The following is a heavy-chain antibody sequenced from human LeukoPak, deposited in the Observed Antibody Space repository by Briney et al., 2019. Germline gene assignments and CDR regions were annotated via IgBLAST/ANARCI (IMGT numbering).Heavy chain of an antibody. D-gene: IGHD2-21*02. CDR3: ARDAVPVGLLPEL. Sequence: ASVKVSCTASGYTFTSYAMHWVRQAPGQRLEWMGWINAGNGNTKYSQKFQGRVTITRDTSASTAYMELSSLRSEDTAVYYCARDAVPVGLLPELWGQGTLVTVSS. V-gene: IGHV1-3*01. J-gene: IGHJ4*02. CDR1: GYTFTSYA. CDR2: INAGNGNT.